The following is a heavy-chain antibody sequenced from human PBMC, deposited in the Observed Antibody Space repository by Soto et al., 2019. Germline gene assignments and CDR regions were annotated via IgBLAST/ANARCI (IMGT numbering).Heavy chain of an antibody. D-gene: IGHD6-19*01. Sequence: SETLSLTCAVYGGSFSGYYWSWIRQPPGKGLEWIGEINHSGSTNYNPSLKSRVTISVDTSKNQFSLKLSSVTAADTAVYYCAERRHSSGVYWGQGTLVTVSS. CDR3: AERRHSSGVY. V-gene: IGHV4-34*01. J-gene: IGHJ4*02. CDR2: INHSGST. CDR1: GGSFSGYY.